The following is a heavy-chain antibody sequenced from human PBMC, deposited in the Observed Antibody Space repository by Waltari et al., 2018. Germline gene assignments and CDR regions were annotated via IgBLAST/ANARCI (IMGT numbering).Heavy chain of an antibody. CDR1: GGSISSYY. V-gene: IGHV4-4*07. D-gene: IGHD3-22*01. CDR2: IYTSGST. CDR3: ARDRDSSGYKDY. Sequence: QVQLQESGPGLVKPSETLSLTCTVSGGSISSYYWSWIRQPAGKGLEWIGRIYTSGSTNYNPSLKGRVTMSGDTSNNQFSLKLSSVTAADTAVYYCARDRDSSGYKDYWGQGTLVTVSS. J-gene: IGHJ4*02.